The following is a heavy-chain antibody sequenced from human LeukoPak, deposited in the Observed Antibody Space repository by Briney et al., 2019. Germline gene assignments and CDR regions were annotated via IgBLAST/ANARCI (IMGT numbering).Heavy chain of an antibody. CDR2: IIPIFGTA. D-gene: IGHD2-21*02. CDR3: ARGGFVVVTAMTGDAFDI. V-gene: IGHV1-69*06. Sequence: GSSVKVSCKASGGTFSSYAISWVRQAPGQGLEWMGGIIPIFGTANYAQKFQGRVTITADKSTSTAYMELSSLRSEDTAVYYCARGGFVVVTAMTGDAFDIWGQGTMVTVSS. CDR1: GGTFSSYA. J-gene: IGHJ3*02.